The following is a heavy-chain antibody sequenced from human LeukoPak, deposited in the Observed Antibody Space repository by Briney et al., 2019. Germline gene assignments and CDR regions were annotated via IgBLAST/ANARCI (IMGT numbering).Heavy chain of an antibody. CDR1: GFTVSSNY. V-gene: IGHV3-66*01. J-gene: IGHJ6*02. CDR2: IYSGGST. Sequence: GGSLRLSCAASGFTVSSNYMSWVRQAPGKGLEWVSVIYSGGSTYYADSVKGRFTISRDNSKNTLYLQMNNLRAEDTAVYYCARSQIRQTYYYYGMDVWGQGTTVTVSS. CDR3: ARSQIRQTYYYYGMDV. D-gene: IGHD1-1*01.